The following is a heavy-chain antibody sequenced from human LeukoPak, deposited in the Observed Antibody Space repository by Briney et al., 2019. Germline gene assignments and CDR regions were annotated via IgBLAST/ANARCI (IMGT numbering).Heavy chain of an antibody. V-gene: IGHV4-59*01. Sequence: SETLSLTCTVSGGSLSSYYWSWIRQPPGKGLEWIGHIYYSGSTNYNPSLKSRVTISVDTSKNQFSLKLSSVTAADTAVYYCARGRGGWGYAFDIWGQGTMVTVSS. CDR3: ARGRGGWGYAFDI. J-gene: IGHJ3*02. D-gene: IGHD6-19*01. CDR2: IYYSGST. CDR1: GGSLSSYY.